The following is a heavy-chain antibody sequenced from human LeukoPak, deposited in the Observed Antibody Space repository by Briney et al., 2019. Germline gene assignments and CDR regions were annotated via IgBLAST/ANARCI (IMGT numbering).Heavy chain of an antibody. CDR3: AKDWGATTPGGFDY. V-gene: IGHV3-23*01. J-gene: IGHJ4*02. CDR2: ISGSGGST. CDR1: GFTFSSYA. D-gene: IGHD1-26*01. Sequence: GGSMRPSCAAYGFTFSSYAMSWVRQAAGKGLEWVSAISGSGGSTYYAASVKGRFTISRDNSKNTLYLQMNSLRAEDTAVYYCAKDWGATTPGGFDYWGQGTLVTVSS.